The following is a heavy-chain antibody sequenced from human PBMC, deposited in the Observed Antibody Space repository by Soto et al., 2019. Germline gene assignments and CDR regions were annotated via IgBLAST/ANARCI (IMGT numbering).Heavy chain of an antibody. Sequence: PSEALSLTCIFSGGSVSTDSSYWSWIRQPPGKGLEGIGHVYFSGSTNYNPSLDSRVSISVDTSQNQFSLKLTSLPAADTAVYYCARALRSNYPDRWRQGTLVTVS. V-gene: IGHV4-61*01. CDR2: VYFSGST. J-gene: IGHJ5*02. D-gene: IGHD4-4*01. CDR3: ARALRSNYPDR. CDR1: GGSVSTDSSY.